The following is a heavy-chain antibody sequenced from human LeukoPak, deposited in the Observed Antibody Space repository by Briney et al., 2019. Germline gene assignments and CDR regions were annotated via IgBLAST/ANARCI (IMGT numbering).Heavy chain of an antibody. CDR1: GFTFSSYW. CDR2: IKQDGSEK. J-gene: IGHJ6*02. CDR3: ASGPRSSDYYYYGMDV. D-gene: IGHD6-6*01. Sequence: GGSLRLSCAASGFTFSSYWMSWVRQAPGKGLEWVANIKQDGSEKYYVDSVKGRVTISRDNAKNSLYLQMNSLRAEDTAVYYCASGPRSSDYYYYGMDVWGQGTTVTVSS. V-gene: IGHV3-7*01.